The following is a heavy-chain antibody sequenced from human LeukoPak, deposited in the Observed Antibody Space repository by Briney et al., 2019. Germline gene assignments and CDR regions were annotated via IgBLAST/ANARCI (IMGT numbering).Heavy chain of an antibody. CDR3: ARSYSNYDPDY. V-gene: IGHV1-2*02. D-gene: IGHD4-11*01. CDR2: INPNSGGT. Sequence: GASVKVSCKASGYTFTGYYMHWVRQAPGQGLEWMGWINPNSGGTNYAQEFQGRVTMTRDTSISTAYMELSRLRSDDTAVYYCARSYSNYDPDYWGQGTLVTVSS. CDR1: GYTFTGYY. J-gene: IGHJ4*02.